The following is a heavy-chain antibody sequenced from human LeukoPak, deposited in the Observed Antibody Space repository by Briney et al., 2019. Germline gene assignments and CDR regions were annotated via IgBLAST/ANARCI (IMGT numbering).Heavy chain of an antibody. J-gene: IGHJ3*02. CDR3: ARDISHDAFDI. Sequence: GGSLRLSCAASGFTFSSYWMSWVRQAPGKGLEWVANIKQDGSEKCYVDSVKGRFTISRDNAKNSLYLQMNSLRAEDTAVYYCARDISHDAFDIWGQGTMVTVSS. V-gene: IGHV3-7*03. D-gene: IGHD2/OR15-2a*01. CDR2: IKQDGSEK. CDR1: GFTFSSYW.